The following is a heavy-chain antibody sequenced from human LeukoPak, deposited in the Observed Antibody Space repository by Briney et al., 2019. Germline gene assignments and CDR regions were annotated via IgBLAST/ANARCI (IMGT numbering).Heavy chain of an antibody. CDR3: ARTYYDFWSGYYDWFDP. J-gene: IGHJ5*02. CDR2: IYYSGST. CDR1: GGSISSGGYY. V-gene: IGHV4-31*03. D-gene: IGHD3-3*01. Sequence: RSSETLSLTCTVSGGSISSGGYYWSWIRQHPGKGLEWIGYIYYSGSTYYNPSLKSRVTISVDTSKNQFSLKLSSVTAADTAVYYCARTYYDFWSGYYDWFDPWGQGTLVTVSS.